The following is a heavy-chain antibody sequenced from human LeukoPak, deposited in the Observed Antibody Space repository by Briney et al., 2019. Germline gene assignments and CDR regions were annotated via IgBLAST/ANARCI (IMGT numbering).Heavy chain of an antibody. J-gene: IGHJ4*02. D-gene: IGHD3-10*01. V-gene: IGHV3-74*01. CDR1: GFTFSPYW. Sequence: GGSLRLSCAASGFTFSPYWMLWFRQVPGKGLEFVSRIGAGGTGTIYADSARGRFTMSRDNAQSTLYLQMNSLRADDTAVYYCVRDSGSGVDYWGQGTLVTVSS. CDR2: IGAGGTGT. CDR3: VRDSGSGVDY.